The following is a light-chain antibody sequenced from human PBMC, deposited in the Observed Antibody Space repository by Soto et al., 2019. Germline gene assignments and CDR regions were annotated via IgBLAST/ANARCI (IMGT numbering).Light chain of an antibody. V-gene: IGKV3-20*01. CDR1: QSISSNY. CDR3: LQYGSPPRT. CDR2: GAS. J-gene: IGKJ1*01. Sequence: EIVLTQSPGTLSMSPGERATLSCRASQSISSNYLAWYQQKPGQAPRLLIYGASSRATGIPDRFSGSGSGTDFTLTISRLEAEDFEVSYCLQYGSPPRTFGQGTKVEFK.